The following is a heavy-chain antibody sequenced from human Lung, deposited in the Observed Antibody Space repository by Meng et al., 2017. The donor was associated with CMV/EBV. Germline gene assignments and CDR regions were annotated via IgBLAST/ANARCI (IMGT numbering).Heavy chain of an antibody. D-gene: IGHD3-3*01. Sequence: GSLRLXCAVYGGSLSGSYWGWIRQTPEKGLEWIGEINHSGSTTYNPSLKSRVTISIDTSKNQFSLKLSSVTAADTAVYYCARAVNDDFWSEYYRSDRSDYWXQGTXVTVSS. CDR3: ARAVNDDFWSEYYRSDRSDY. J-gene: IGHJ4*02. CDR1: GGSLSGSY. CDR2: INHSGST. V-gene: IGHV4-34*01.